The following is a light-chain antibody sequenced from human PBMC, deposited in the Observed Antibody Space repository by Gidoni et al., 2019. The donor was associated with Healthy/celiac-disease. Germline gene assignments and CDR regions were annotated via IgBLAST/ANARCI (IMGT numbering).Light chain of an antibody. Sequence: DIQMTQSPSSLSASVGDRVTIACRASKSIGTNLNWYQQKVGKAPKLLIYAAATLQSGVPSRFSGSGSGTDFTLTISTLLPEDLATYYCQQSYRIPLTFGGGTKVEIK. CDR3: QQSYRIPLT. J-gene: IGKJ4*01. V-gene: IGKV1-39*01. CDR1: KSIGTN. CDR2: AAA.